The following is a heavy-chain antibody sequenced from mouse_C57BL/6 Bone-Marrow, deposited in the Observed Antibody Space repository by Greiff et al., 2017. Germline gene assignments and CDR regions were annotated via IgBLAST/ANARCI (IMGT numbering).Heavy chain of an antibody. CDR3: ASLLLRSLYWYFDV. J-gene: IGHJ1*03. CDR1: GFTFSSYG. CDR2: ISSGGSYT. D-gene: IGHD1-1*01. Sequence: EVQRVESGGDLVKPGGSLKLSCAASGFTFSSYGMSWVRQTPDKRLEWVATISSGGSYTYYPDSVKGRFTISRDNAKNTLYLQMSSLKSEDTAMYYCASLLLRSLYWYFDVWGTGTTVTVSS. V-gene: IGHV5-6*01.